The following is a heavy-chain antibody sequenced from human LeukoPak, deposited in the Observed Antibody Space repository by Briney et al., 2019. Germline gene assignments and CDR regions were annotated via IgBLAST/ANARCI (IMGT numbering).Heavy chain of an antibody. CDR1: GGSISSSSYY. CDR2: ISSSGSTI. J-gene: IGHJ3*02. D-gene: IGHD2-15*01. Sequence: LSLTCTVSGGSISSSSYYWGWIRQPPGKGLEWVPNISSSGSTIYYADSVKGRFTISRDNAKNSLYLQMNSLRAEDTAVYYCARTGWQLTVGAFDIWGQGTMVTVSS. V-gene: IGHV3-11*04. CDR3: ARTGWQLTVGAFDI.